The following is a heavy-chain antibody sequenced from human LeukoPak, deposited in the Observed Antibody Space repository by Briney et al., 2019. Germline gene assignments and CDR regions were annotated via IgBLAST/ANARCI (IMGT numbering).Heavy chain of an antibody. D-gene: IGHD6-13*01. J-gene: IGHJ5*02. CDR3: ARSVWTQPRQLDRRFDP. V-gene: IGHV3-21*01. Sequence: GGSLRLSCAASGFTFSSYSMNWVRQAPGKGLEWVSSISSSSSYIYYADSVKGRFTISRDNAKNSLYLQMNSLRAEDTALYYCARSVWTQPRQLDRRFDPWGQGTLVTVSS. CDR2: ISSSSSYI. CDR1: GFTFSSYS.